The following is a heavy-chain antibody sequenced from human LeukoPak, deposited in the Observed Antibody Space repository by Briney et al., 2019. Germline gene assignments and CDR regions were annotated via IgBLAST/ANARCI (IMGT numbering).Heavy chain of an antibody. CDR3: ARYWWFLDY. D-gene: IGHD2-15*01. Sequence: SETLSLTCAVYGGSFSGYYWSWIRQPPGRGLEWIGEINHSGSTNYNPSLKSRVTISVDTSKNQFSLKLSSVTAADTAVYYCARYWWFLDYWGQGTLVTVSS. CDR1: GGSFSGYY. J-gene: IGHJ4*02. CDR2: INHSGST. V-gene: IGHV4-34*01.